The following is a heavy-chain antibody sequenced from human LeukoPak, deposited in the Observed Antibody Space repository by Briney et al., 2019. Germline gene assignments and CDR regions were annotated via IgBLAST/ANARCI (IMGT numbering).Heavy chain of an antibody. Sequence: GGSLRLSCSASGFTFGDYAMSWVRQAPGKGLEWVSAISGSGGSTYYADSVKGRFTISRDNSKNTLYLQMNSLRAEDTAVYYCASLSYYYDSSGQIPGWGQGTLVTVSS. D-gene: IGHD3-22*01. J-gene: IGHJ4*02. V-gene: IGHV3-23*01. CDR2: ISGSGGST. CDR3: ASLSYYYDSSGQIPG. CDR1: GFTFGDYA.